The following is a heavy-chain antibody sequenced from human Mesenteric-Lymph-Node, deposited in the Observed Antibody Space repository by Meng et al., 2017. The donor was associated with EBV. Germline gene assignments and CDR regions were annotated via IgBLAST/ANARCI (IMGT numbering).Heavy chain of an antibody. V-gene: IGHV3-21*01. CDR2: ISSSSSYI. Sequence: EVQLVESRGGLVKPGGALRLYCAASGFTFSSYSMTGVRQAPGKGLEWVSSISSSSSYIYYADSVKGRFTISRYNAKNSLYLQMNSLRAEDTAVYYCARYYGGNSFWYFELWGRGTRVTVSS. J-gene: IGHJ2*01. CDR3: ARYYGGNSFWYFEL. D-gene: IGHD4-23*01. CDR1: GFTFSSYS.